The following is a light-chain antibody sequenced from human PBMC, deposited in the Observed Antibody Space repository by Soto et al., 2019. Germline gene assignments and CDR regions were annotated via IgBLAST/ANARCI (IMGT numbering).Light chain of an antibody. V-gene: IGKV3-20*01. CDR2: DAS. CDR3: QQYGNSPWT. J-gene: IGKJ1*01. CDR1: EGIPIH. Sequence: TQSPATLSVSPGETATLSCRASEGIPIHVAWYQQKPGQAPRLLIYDASNRATGTPDRFSGSGSGTDFSLTSSRLEPEDFAVYYCQQYGNSPWTFGQGTKVDIK.